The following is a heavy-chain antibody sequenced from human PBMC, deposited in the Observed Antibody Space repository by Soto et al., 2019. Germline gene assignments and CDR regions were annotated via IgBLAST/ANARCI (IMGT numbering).Heavy chain of an antibody. CDR3: ARVLGTGSFPYYYGMDV. V-gene: IGHV3-33*01. J-gene: IGHJ6*02. CDR2: IWYDGSNK. CDR1: GFTFSSYG. D-gene: IGHD3-9*01. Sequence: GGSLRLSCAASGFTFSSYGMHWVRQAPGKGLEWVAVIWYDGSNKYYADSVKGRFTISRDNSKNTLYLQMNSLRAEDTAVYYCARVLGTGSFPYYYGMDVWGQGTTVTVSS.